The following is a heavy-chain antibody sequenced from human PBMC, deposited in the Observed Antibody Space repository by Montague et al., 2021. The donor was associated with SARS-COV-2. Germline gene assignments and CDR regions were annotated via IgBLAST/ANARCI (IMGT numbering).Heavy chain of an antibody. Sequence: SETLSLTCTVSGGSISSSSYYWGWIRQPPGKGLEWIGSIYYSRSTYYNPSLKIRVTISIDTSKNQFSLKLISVTAADTALYYCARHILYYSDSSGYYETYYFDYWGQGTLVTVSS. CDR1: GGSISSSSYY. CDR3: ARHILYYSDSSGYYETYYFDY. V-gene: IGHV4-39*01. D-gene: IGHD3-22*01. J-gene: IGHJ4*02. CDR2: IYYSRST.